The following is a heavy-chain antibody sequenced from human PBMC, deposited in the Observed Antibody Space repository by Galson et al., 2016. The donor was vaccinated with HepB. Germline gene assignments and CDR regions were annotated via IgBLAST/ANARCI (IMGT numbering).Heavy chain of an antibody. J-gene: IGHJ4*02. CDR1: GFTFSRAW. CDR3: TRGPGSGYDWRRYDY. CDR2: LSGTGGST. Sequence: SLRLSCAASGFTFSRAWMNWVRQAPGKGLEWVSSLSGTGGSTHYADSVRGRFTISRDNAKNTLYLQMSSLRADDMAIYYCTRGPGSGYDWRRYDYWGLGARVTVSS. V-gene: IGHV3-23*01. D-gene: IGHD3-22*01.